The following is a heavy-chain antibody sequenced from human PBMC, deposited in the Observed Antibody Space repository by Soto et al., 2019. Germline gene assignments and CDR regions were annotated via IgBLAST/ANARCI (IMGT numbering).Heavy chain of an antibody. Sequence: EVQLVESGGGLVQPGGSLRLSCAASGFTFSSYEMNWVRQAPGKGLEWVSYISSSGSTIYYADSVKGRFTISRDNAKNSLYLQMNSLRAEDTAVYYCARSPHGSSCDYWGQGTLVTVSS. D-gene: IGHD6-6*01. CDR2: ISSSGSTI. V-gene: IGHV3-48*03. J-gene: IGHJ4*02. CDR3: ARSPHGSSCDY. CDR1: GFTFSSYE.